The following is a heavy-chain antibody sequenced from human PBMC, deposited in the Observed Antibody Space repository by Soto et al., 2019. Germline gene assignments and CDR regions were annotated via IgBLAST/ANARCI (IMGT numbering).Heavy chain of an antibody. CDR2: IKRDASEN. CDR3: EIDSGYGSASSVNHYLDY. D-gene: IGHD3-10*01. V-gene: IGHV3-7*01. Sequence: ESGGGLVQPGGSLRLSCAASGFAFGNYWMSWVRQVPGKGLEWLGTIKRDASENKYVDSVRGRFNMSRDNAKNSLYLQMDSLRGEDTAVYYCEIDSGYGSASSVNHYLDYWGQGTLVIVYS. CDR1: GFAFGNYW. J-gene: IGHJ4*02.